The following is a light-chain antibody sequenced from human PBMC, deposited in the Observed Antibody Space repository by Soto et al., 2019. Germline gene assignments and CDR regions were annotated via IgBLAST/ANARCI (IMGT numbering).Light chain of an antibody. V-gene: IGLV2-8*01. CDR3: SSYARTNTVI. Sequence: QSALTQPPSASGSPGQSVTISCTGTSSDIGNYNYVSWYQQHPGRAPKLIIFEVSRRPSGVPDRFSGSKSDNTASLTVSGLQTEDEADYYCSSYARTNTVIFGGGTQLTVL. CDR2: EVS. CDR1: SSDIGNYNY. J-gene: IGLJ7*01.